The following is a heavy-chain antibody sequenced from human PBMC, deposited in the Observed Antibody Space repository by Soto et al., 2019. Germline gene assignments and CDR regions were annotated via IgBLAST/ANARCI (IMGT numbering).Heavy chain of an antibody. CDR3: AKDTGSRLRNNVFDY. D-gene: IGHD4-17*01. V-gene: IGHV3-23*01. Sequence: GGSLRLSCAASGFTFSSYAMSWVRQAPGKGLEWVSAISGSGGSTYYADSVKGRFTISRDNSKNTLYLQMNSLRAEDTAVYYCAKDTGSRLRNNVFDYWGQGTLVTVSS. J-gene: IGHJ4*02. CDR1: GFTFSSYA. CDR2: ISGSGGST.